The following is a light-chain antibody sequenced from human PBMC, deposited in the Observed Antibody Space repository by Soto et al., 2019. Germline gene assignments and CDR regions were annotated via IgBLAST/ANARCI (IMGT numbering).Light chain of an antibody. Sequence: DIQMTQSPTSLSASVGDRVTISCRASQRIGTYLAWYQQKPGKAPRLLISGASSVQSGVPPRFSGSGSATDFILTISSLRFEDIATYYCQQTASAPPWTVGQGTKVEIK. CDR1: QRIGTY. CDR2: GAS. CDR3: QQTASAPPWT. V-gene: IGKV1-39*01. J-gene: IGKJ1*01.